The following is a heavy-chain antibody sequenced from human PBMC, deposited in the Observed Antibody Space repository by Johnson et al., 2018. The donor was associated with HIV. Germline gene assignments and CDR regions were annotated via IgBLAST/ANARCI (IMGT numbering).Heavy chain of an antibody. V-gene: IGHV3-53*01. CDR1: GFIVSYNY. D-gene: IGHD3-22*01. Sequence: VQLVESGGGVVRPGGSLRLSCAASGFIVSYNYMSGVRQAPGKGLEWVSLIYSGGSTYYADSVKGRFTISRDNSKNTLYLQMNSLRAADTAVCYCARDPDIIMIGVVKAFDIWGQGTMVTVSS. CDR3: ARDPDIIMIGVVKAFDI. J-gene: IGHJ3*02. CDR2: IYSGGST.